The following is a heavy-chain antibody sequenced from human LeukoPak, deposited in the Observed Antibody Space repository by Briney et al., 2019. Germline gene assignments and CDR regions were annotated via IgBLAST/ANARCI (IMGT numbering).Heavy chain of an antibody. CDR3: AKDSGYCSSTSCYMNY. CDR1: GFTFSSYG. Sequence: GGSLRLSCAASGFTFSSYGMHWVRQAPGKGLEWVAVISYDGSNKYYADSVKGRFTISRDNSKNKLYLKMNSLRAEDTAVYYCAKDSGYCSSTSCYMNYWGQGTLVTVSS. V-gene: IGHV3-30*18. D-gene: IGHD2-2*02. J-gene: IGHJ4*02. CDR2: ISYDGSNK.